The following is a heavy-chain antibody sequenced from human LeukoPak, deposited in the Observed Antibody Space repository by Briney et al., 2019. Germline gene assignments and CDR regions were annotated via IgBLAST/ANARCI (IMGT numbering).Heavy chain of an antibody. CDR1: GFAFSSYS. Sequence: GGSLRLSCAASGFAFSSYSMNWVRQAPGKGLEWVSSISSSSSYIYYADSVKGRFTISRDNAKNSLYLQMNSLRAEDTAVYYCARDLTKTYYDILTGFFVYWGQGTLVTVSS. D-gene: IGHD3-9*01. J-gene: IGHJ4*02. CDR3: ARDLTKTYYDILTGFFVY. CDR2: ISSSSSYI. V-gene: IGHV3-21*01.